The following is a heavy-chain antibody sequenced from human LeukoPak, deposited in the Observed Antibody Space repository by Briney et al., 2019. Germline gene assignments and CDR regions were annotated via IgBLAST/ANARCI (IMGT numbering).Heavy chain of an antibody. D-gene: IGHD6-19*01. J-gene: IGHJ4*02. CDR1: GYTFTGYY. CDR2: INPNSGGT. Sequence: ASVKVSCKASGYTFTGYYMHWVRQAPGQGLEWMGWINPNSGGTSYAQKFQGRVTMTRDTSITTAYMELSRLRSDDTAVYYCARACSSVWTVDYWGQGTPVTVSS. V-gene: IGHV1-2*02. CDR3: ARACSSVWTVDY.